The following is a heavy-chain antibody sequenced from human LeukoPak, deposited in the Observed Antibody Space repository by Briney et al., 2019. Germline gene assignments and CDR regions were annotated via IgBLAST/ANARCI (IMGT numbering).Heavy chain of an antibody. D-gene: IGHD2-15*01. CDR1: GGSISSSGYY. CDR3: ARVVVAAPSSNWFDP. Sequence: PSETLSLTCTVCGGSISSSGYYWGWIRQPPGKGLEWIGSVDYTGITSHSPSLKSRVTVSVDTSKNQFSLKVSSVSAADTGVYYCARVVVAAPSSNWFDPWGQGTLVTVSS. J-gene: IGHJ5*02. CDR2: VDYTGIT. V-gene: IGHV4-39*01.